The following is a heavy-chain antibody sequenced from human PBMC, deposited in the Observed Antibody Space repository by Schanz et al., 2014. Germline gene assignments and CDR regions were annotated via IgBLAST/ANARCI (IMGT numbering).Heavy chain of an antibody. J-gene: IGHJ5*02. D-gene: IGHD3-3*01. CDR3: ARESVSRTRLFDP. CDR1: GRTFIVYH. Sequence: QVQLVQSGAEVKKPGASMKVSCKASGRTFIVYHVLHWVRQAPGQGLEWMGRISPSSGGTNYAQNFQGRVTMTKDTSINTVYMELSTLTSDDTAVYYCARESVSRTRLFDPWGQGTLVTVSS. CDR2: ISPSSGGT. V-gene: IGHV1-2*06.